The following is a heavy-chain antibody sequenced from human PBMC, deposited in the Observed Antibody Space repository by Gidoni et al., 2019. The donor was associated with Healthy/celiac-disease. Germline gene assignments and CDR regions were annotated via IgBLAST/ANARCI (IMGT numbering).Heavy chain of an antibody. Sequence: QVQLQESGPGLGKPAETLSRTCTVAGGTISSYYWSWSRQPPGKGLEVFGYIYYSGRPNYYPSLKSRVTISVATSKNQFSLKLISVTAADTAVYYCARLGSSPRRGWFDPWGQGTLVTVSS. V-gene: IGHV4-59*01. CDR3: ARLGSSPRRGWFDP. D-gene: IGHD6-13*01. CDR2: IYYSGRP. CDR1: GGTISSYY. J-gene: IGHJ5*02.